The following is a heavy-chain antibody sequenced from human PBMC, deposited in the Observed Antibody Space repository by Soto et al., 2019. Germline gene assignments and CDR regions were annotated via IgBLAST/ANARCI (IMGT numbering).Heavy chain of an antibody. J-gene: IGHJ5*02. CDR2: IYYSGST. D-gene: IGHD1-1*01. V-gene: IGHV4-30-4*01. CDR1: GGSISSGDYY. CDR3: ARAWGVTTGTPLINWFDP. Sequence: SETLSLTCTVSGGSISSGDYYWSWIRQPPGKGLEWIGYIYYSGSTYYNPSLKSRVTISVDTSKNQFSLKLSSVTAADTAVYYRARAWGVTTGTPLINWFDPWGQGTLVTVSS.